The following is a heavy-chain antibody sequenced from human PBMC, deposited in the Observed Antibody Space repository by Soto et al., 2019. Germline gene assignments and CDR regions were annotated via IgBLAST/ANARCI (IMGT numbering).Heavy chain of an antibody. CDR2: ISYTGGSTI. V-gene: IGHV3-48*01. J-gene: IGHJ4*02. CDR1: GFTFSSYS. Sequence: PGGSLRLSCAASGFTFSSYSINWIRQAPGKGLELVSFISYTGGSTIYYADSVKGRFTISRDNAKNSVYLQMNSLRAEDTALYYCARDLFPRIVTMVRGPRYYFDYWGQGTLVTVSS. D-gene: IGHD3-10*01. CDR3: ARDLFPRIVTMVRGPRYYFDY.